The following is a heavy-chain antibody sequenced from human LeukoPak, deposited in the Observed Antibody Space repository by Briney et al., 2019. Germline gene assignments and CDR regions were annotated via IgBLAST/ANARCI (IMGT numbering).Heavy chain of an antibody. CDR1: GFIFSTYA. Sequence: GGSLRLSCAASGFIFSTYAMSWVRQAPGKGLEWVSVSIDSGGRTYYADSVKGRFTISRDNLNNTLYLQMTCLRAEDSALYFCAKRVTSYHFVSWGQGILVTVSS. J-gene: IGHJ4*02. D-gene: IGHD2-21*02. CDR3: AKRVTSYHFVS. V-gene: IGHV3-23*01. CDR2: SIDSGGRT.